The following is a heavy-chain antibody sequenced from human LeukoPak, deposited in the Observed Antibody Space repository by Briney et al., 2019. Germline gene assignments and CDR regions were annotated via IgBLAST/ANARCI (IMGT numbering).Heavy chain of an antibody. V-gene: IGHV3-21*01. D-gene: IGHD5-12*01. CDR2: ISSSSYI. CDR1: GFTFSSYS. CDR3: ARDRSGYGTEDY. J-gene: IGHJ4*02. Sequence: PGGSLRLSCAASGFTFSSYSMNWVRQAPGKGLEWVSSISSSSYIYYADSVKGRFTISRDNAKNSLYLQMNSLRAEDTAVYYCARDRSGYGTEDYWGQGTLVTVSS.